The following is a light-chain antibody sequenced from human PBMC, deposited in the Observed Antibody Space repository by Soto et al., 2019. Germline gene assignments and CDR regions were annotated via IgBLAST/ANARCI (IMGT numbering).Light chain of an antibody. CDR3: QQYESYSLT. CDR1: HSIRDC. Sequence: DIQMIQSPSTLSASVGDSLTITCRASHSIRDCLAWYQQKPGKAPRLLIYDVSNLESGVPSRFSGSGSGTEFTLTISSLRPDDFATYYCQQYESYSLTFGGGTRVDIK. V-gene: IGKV1-5*01. J-gene: IGKJ4*01. CDR2: DVS.